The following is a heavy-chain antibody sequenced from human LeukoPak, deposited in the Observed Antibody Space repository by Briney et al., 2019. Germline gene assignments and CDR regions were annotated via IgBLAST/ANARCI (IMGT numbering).Heavy chain of an antibody. J-gene: IGHJ6*02. V-gene: IGHV3-7*05. Sequence: GGSLRLSCAASGFSFSNYWMSWVRQAPGKGLEWVANIKEDGSEKYYVDSVKGRFTISRDNAKNSLYLQMNSLRAEDTAMYYCARDPVGPYGMDVWGQGTTVTVSS. CDR3: ARDPVGPYGMDV. CDR2: IKEDGSEK. CDR1: GFSFSNYW.